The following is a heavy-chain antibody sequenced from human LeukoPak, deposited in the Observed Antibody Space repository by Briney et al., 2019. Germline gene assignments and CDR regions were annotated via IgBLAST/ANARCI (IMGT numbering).Heavy chain of an antibody. Sequence: GGSLRLSCAASGFTFSSYWMHWVRQAPGTGLVWVSRINSDGSSTSYADSVKGRFTISRDNAKNTLYLQMNSLRAEDTAVYYWASQSLYWDFDYWGQGTLVTVSS. J-gene: IGHJ4*02. D-gene: IGHD2-8*02. CDR1: GFTFSSYW. CDR3: ASQSLYWDFDY. V-gene: IGHV3-74*01. CDR2: INSDGSST.